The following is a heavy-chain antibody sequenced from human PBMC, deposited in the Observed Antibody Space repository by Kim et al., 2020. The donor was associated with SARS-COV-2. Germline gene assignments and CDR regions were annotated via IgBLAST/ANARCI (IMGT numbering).Heavy chain of an antibody. CDR3: ARGSGYCTSTDCYLGNY. V-gene: IGHV1-18*01. Sequence: ASVKVSCEASGYTFTTYGINWVRQAPGQGLEWMGWISAYNGNTNYVQKFKGRVTMTTDTSTSTAYMELRSLRSDDTAVYYCARGSGYCTSTDCYLGNYWGQGTLVTVSS. CDR1: GYTFTTYG. CDR2: ISAYNGNT. D-gene: IGHD2-2*03. J-gene: IGHJ4*02.